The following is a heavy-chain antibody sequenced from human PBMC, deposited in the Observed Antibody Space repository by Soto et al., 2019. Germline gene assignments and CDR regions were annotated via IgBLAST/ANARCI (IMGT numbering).Heavy chain of an antibody. CDR3: ARVWGGAFDF. D-gene: IGHD3-10*01. V-gene: IGHV4-39*07. J-gene: IGHJ3*01. CDR1: GGSISSSSYY. Sequence: PSETLSLTCTVSGGSISSSSYYWGWIRQPPGKGLEWIGSIYYSGSTNYNPSPKSRVTISVDTSKNQFSLKLSSVTAADTAVYYCARVWGGAFDFWGQGTMVTVSS. CDR2: IYYSGST.